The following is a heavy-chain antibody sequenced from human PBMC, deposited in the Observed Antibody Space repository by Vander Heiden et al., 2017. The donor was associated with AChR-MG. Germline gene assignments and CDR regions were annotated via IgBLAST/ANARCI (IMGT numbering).Heavy chain of an antibody. J-gene: IGHJ3*02. V-gene: IGHV3-30-3*01. CDR3: AREGITMVRGVIMGAFDI. CDR1: GFTFSSYS. CDR2: ISYDGSNK. Sequence: QVQLVESGGGVVQPGRSLRLSCAASGFTFSSYSRNWVRQDPGKGLEGVAVISYDGSNKYYADSVKGRFTISRDNSKNTLYLKMNSLRAEDTAVYYCAREGITMVRGVIMGAFDIWGQGTMVTVSS. D-gene: IGHD3-10*01.